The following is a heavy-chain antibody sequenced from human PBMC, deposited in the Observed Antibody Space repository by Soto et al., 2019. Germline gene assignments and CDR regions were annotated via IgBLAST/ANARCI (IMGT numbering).Heavy chain of an antibody. CDR3: ARDPISGSYYYYGMDI. V-gene: IGHV1-2*02. J-gene: IGHJ6*02. D-gene: IGHD1-26*01. CDR2: INPNSGGT. CDR1: GYTFTGYY. Sequence: QVQLVQSGAEVKKPGASVKVSCKASGYTFTGYYMHWVRQAPGQGLEWMGWINPNSGGTNYAQKFQGRVTMTRDTSISTAYMELSRLRSDDTAVYYCARDPISGSYYYYGMDIWGQGTTVTVSS.